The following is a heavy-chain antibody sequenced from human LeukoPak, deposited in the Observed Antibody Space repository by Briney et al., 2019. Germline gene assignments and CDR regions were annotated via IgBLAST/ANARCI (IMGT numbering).Heavy chain of an antibody. CDR3: ARRSSGSLPYYFGY. V-gene: IGHV3-74*01. CDR2: INSDGSST. Sequence: PGGSLRLSCAASGLTFSSYWMHWVRQAPGKGLVWVSRINSDGSSTSYADSAKGRFTISRDNAKNTLYLQMNSLRAEDTAVYYCARRSSGSLPYYFGYWGQGTLVTVSS. D-gene: IGHD1-26*01. CDR1: GLTFSSYW. J-gene: IGHJ4*02.